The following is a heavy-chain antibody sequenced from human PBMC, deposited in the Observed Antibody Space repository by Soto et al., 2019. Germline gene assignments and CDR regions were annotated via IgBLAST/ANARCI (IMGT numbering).Heavy chain of an antibody. CDR1: GGSFSGYY. D-gene: IGHD6-6*01. CDR2: INHSGST. Sequence: KTSETLSLTCAVYGGSFSGYYWSWIRQPPGKGLEWIGEINHSGSTNYNPSLKSRVTISVDTSKNQFSLKLSSVTAADTAVYYCARGPRRAIAARHGFYFDYWGQGTLVTVSS. CDR3: ARGPRRAIAARHGFYFDY. V-gene: IGHV4-34*01. J-gene: IGHJ4*02.